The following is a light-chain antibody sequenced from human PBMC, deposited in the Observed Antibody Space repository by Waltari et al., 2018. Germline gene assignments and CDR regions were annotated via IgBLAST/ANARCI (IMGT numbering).Light chain of an antibody. V-gene: IGLV2-23*01. CDR2: ENS. Sequence: QSALTHPASVSGSPGQSITISCTGTTRDVGNYNLVSWYQQVPGRAPKLMIYENSRRPSDISHRFSGSKSGNTASLTISGLQAEDEADYYCCSFASSRTWVFGGGTKLTVL. CDR1: TRDVGNYNL. J-gene: IGLJ3*02. CDR3: CSFASSRTWV.